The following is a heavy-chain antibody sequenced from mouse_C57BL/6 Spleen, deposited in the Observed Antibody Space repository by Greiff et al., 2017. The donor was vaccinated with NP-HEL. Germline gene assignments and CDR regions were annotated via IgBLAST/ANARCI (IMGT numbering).Heavy chain of an antibody. V-gene: IGHV1-69*01. CDR3: ARPHKYYDYEHYFDY. J-gene: IGHJ2*01. D-gene: IGHD2-4*01. CDR1: GYTFTSYC. CDR2: IDPFDSYT. Sequence: QVQLQQPGAELVMPGASVKLSCKASGYTFTSYCMHWVKQRPGQGLEWIGEIDPFDSYTNYNQKFKGKSTLTADKSSSTAYMQLSSLTSEDSAVYYCARPHKYYDYEHYFDYWGQGTTLTVSS.